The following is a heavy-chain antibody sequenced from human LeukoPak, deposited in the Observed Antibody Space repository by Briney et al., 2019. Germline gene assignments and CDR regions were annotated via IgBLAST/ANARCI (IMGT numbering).Heavy chain of an antibody. Sequence: SVKVSCKASGGTFSSYAISWVRQAPGQGLEWMGGIIPIFGTANYAQKFQGRVTITADGSTSTAYMELSSLRSEDTAVYYCARRRRYCSGGSCGNKFDPWGQGTLVTVSS. CDR1: GGTFSSYA. J-gene: IGHJ5*02. D-gene: IGHD2-15*01. V-gene: IGHV1-69*13. CDR2: IIPIFGTA. CDR3: ARRRRYCSGGSCGNKFDP.